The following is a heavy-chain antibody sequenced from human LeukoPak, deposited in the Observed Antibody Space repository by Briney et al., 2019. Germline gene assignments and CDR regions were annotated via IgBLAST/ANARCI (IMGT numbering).Heavy chain of an antibody. D-gene: IGHD4-17*01. Sequence: PGGTLRLSCAASGFTFRSYGMSWVRQAPGKGLEWVSIISSGSSAIFSADVLKGRFTISRDDAKNLLYLDMNSLRAEDTAVYYCARGHTAVTRHFDFWGQGTLVTVSS. V-gene: IGHV3-21*01. CDR2: ISSGSSAI. J-gene: IGHJ4*02. CDR3: ARGHTAVTRHFDF. CDR1: GFTFRSYG.